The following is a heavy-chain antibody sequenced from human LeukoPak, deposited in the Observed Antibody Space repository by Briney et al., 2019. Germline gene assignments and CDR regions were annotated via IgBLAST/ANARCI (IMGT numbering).Heavy chain of an antibody. CDR1: GYTFTSYG. CDR2: ISAYNGNT. D-gene: IGHD4/OR15-4a*01. CDR3: ARDMIVDGDKDYYYYMDV. V-gene: IGHV1-18*01. J-gene: IGHJ6*03. Sequence: GASVKVSCKASGYTFTSYGISWVRQAPGQGLEWMGWISAYNGNTNYAQKLQGRVTMTTDTSTSTAYMELRSLRSDDTAVYYCARDMIVDGDKDYYYYMDVWGKGTTVTVSS.